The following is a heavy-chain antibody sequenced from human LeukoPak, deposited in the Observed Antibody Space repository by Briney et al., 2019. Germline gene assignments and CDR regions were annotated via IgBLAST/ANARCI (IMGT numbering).Heavy chain of an antibody. Sequence: PGGSLRLSCAASGFTVSSNYMRWVCQAPGKGLEWVSVIYSGGSTYYADSVKGRFTISRDNSKNTLYLQMNSLRAEDTAVYYCERDYCTGGVCYAVGAFDIWGQGTMVTVSS. D-gene: IGHD2-8*02. CDR2: IYSGGST. CDR3: ERDYCTGGVCYAVGAFDI. CDR1: GFTVSSNY. V-gene: IGHV3-53*01. J-gene: IGHJ3*02.